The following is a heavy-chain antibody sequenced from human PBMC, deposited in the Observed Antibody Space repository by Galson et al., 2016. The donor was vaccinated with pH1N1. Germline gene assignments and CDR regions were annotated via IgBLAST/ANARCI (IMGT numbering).Heavy chain of an antibody. Sequence: SLRLSCAGFGFTFRDYYMNWLRQAPGKGLEWISYISSSGNTIYYADSVKGRFTISRDNTETSLYLQMNNLRAEATAVYSCARALDGTGYYYYGMDDWGQGTTVTVSS. CDR1: GFTFRDYY. V-gene: IGHV3-11*01. J-gene: IGHJ6*02. CDR2: ISSSGNTI. D-gene: IGHD3-10*01. CDR3: ARALDGTGYYYYGMDD.